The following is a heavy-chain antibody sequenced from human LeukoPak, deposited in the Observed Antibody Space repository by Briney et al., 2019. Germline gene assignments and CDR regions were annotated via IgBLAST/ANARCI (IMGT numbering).Heavy chain of an antibody. D-gene: IGHD3-22*01. V-gene: IGHV4-34*01. CDR3: ARDRHKYNYDGSGYPPY. Sequence: SETLSLTCAVYGGSFSGYYWSWIRQPPGKGLEWIGEINHSGSTNYNPSLKSRVTISVDTSKNQFSLKLSSVTAEDTAVYYCARDRHKYNYDGSGYPPYWGQGTLVTVSS. J-gene: IGHJ4*02. CDR1: GGSFSGYY. CDR2: INHSGST.